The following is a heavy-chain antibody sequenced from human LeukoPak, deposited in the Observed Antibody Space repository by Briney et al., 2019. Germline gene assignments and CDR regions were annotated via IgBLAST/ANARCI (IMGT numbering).Heavy chain of an antibody. J-gene: IGHJ5*02. CDR1: GFTFSTYA. CDR3: AKVMVVASTTARGWLDD. D-gene: IGHD2-8*01. V-gene: IGHV3-23*01. CDR2: INGRGGST. Sequence: SGGSLRLYCAASGFTFSTYAMTWVRQAPGKGLEWIASINGRGGSTDYADSVEGRFTISRDNSKDTLYLQMNNLRAGDTAIYYCAKVMVVASTTARGWLDDWGQGTLVTVSS.